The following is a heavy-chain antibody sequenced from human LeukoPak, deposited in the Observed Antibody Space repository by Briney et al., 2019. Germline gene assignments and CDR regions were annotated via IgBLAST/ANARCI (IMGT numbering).Heavy chain of an antibody. Sequence: AGGSLRLSCTASGFTFGDHAMSWVRQAPGKGLEWVGFIRSKTYGGTTEYAASVKGRFTISRDDSKSIAYPQMNSLKTEDTAVYYCTRGPIQQWLHYGMDVWGQGTTVTVSS. CDR2: IRSKTYGGTT. D-gene: IGHD5-18*01. CDR1: GFTFGDHA. V-gene: IGHV3-49*04. CDR3: TRGPIQQWLHYGMDV. J-gene: IGHJ6*02.